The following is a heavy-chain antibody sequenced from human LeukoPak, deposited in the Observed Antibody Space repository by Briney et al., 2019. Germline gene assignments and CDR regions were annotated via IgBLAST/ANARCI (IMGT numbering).Heavy chain of an antibody. J-gene: IGHJ5*02. CDR3: ARSAAAGSMGWFDP. V-gene: IGHV5-10-1*01. CDR1: GYSFSSYW. CDR2: IDPRDSYT. D-gene: IGHD6-13*01. Sequence: GESLKISCKGSGYSFSSYWINWVRQMPGKGLEWMGRIDPRDSYTNYSPSFQGHVTLSVDKSISTAYLQWSSLKASDTAMYYCARSAAAGSMGWFDPWGQGTLVTVSS.